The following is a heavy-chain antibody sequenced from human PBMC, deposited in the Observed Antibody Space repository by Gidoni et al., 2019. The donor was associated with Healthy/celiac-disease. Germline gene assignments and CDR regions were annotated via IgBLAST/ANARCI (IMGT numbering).Heavy chain of an antibody. CDR1: GYTFTSYY. Sequence: QVQLVQSGAEVKKPGASVKVSCKASGYTFTSYYMHWVRQAPGQGLEWMGIINPSGGSTSYAQKFQGRVTMTRDTSTSTVYMELSSLRSEDTAGYYCAREKGQRSWSGYTPPLRYWGQGTLVTVSS. CDR3: AREKGQRSWSGYTPPLRY. D-gene: IGHD3-3*01. J-gene: IGHJ4*02. V-gene: IGHV1-46*01. CDR2: INPSGGST.